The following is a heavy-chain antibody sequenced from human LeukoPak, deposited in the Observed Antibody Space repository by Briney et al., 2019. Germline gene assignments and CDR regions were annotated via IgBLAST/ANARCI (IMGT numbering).Heavy chain of an antibody. Sequence: PGGSLRLSCAASGFTFRSYSMNRVRQAPGKGLEWVSYITSGSSPIYYADSVKGRFTISRDNAKNSLYLQMNSLRDEDTAVYYCARRAYGDDSFDYWGQGTLVTVSS. CDR3: ARRAYGDDSFDY. D-gene: IGHD4-17*01. CDR2: ITSGSSPI. CDR1: GFTFRSYS. V-gene: IGHV3-48*02. J-gene: IGHJ4*02.